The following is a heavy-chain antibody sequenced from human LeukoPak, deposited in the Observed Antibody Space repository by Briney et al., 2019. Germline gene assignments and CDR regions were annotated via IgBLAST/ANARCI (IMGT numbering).Heavy chain of an antibody. Sequence: PGGSLRLSCAASGFTVSSNYMSWVRQAPGKGLEWVSVIYSGGSTYYADSVKGRFTISRDNSKNTLYLQMNSLRAEDTAVYYCAREVSGSYYFDYWGQGTLVTVSS. V-gene: IGHV3-66*01. CDR1: GFTVSSNY. D-gene: IGHD1-26*01. CDR3: AREVSGSYYFDY. J-gene: IGHJ4*02. CDR2: IYSGGST.